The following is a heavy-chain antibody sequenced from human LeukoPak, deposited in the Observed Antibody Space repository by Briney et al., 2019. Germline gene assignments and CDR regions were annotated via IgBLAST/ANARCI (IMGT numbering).Heavy chain of an antibody. D-gene: IGHD4/OR15-4a*01. CDR2: ISYDGRNN. CDR3: VRSTGKFYYGADV. J-gene: IGHJ6*02. V-gene: IGHV3-30*04. Sequence: GGSLRLSCAASGFTFSSYAMYWVRQAPGEGLEWVAAISYDGRNNYYADSVKGRLTIARDNSKNTLYLQMSSLRAEDTAVYYCVRSTGKFYYGADVWGQGTTVTVSS. CDR1: GFTFSSYA.